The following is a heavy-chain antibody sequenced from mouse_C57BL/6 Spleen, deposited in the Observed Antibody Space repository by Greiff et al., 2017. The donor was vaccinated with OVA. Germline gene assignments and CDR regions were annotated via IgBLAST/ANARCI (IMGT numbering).Heavy chain of an antibody. CDR1: GFTFSDAW. CDR3: TRKRYYGSSPAWFAY. J-gene: IGHJ3*01. Sequence: EVKVVESGGGLVQPGGSMKLSCAASGFTFSDAWMDWVRQSPEKGLEWVAEIRNKANNHATYYAESVKGRFTISRDDSKSSVYLQMNSLRAEDTGIYYCTRKRYYGSSPAWFAYWGQGTLVTVSA. D-gene: IGHD1-1*01. CDR2: IRNKANNHAT. V-gene: IGHV6-6*01.